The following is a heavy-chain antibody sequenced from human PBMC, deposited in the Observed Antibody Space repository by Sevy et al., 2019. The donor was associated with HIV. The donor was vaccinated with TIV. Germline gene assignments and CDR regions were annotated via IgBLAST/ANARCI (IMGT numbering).Heavy chain of an antibody. CDR3: ARGYCSGGSCYYYYYGMDV. D-gene: IGHD2-15*01. CDR1: GFTFSSYR. J-gene: IGHJ6*02. Sequence: GGSLRLSCAASGFTFSSYRMSWVRQAPGKGLEWVANIKQGGTEKYYVDSVKGRFTISRDNAKNSLYLQMNSLRAEDTAVYYCARGYCSGGSCYYYYYGMDVWGQGTTVTVSS. CDR2: IKQGGTEK. V-gene: IGHV3-7*01.